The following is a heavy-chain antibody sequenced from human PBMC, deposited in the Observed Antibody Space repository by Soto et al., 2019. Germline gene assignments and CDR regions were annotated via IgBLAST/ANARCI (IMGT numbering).Heavy chain of an antibody. J-gene: IGHJ5*02. Sequence: PSETLSLTCTVSGGSISSYYWSWIRQPPGKGLEWIGYIYYSGSTNYNPSLKSRVTISVDTSKNQFSLKLSSVTAADTAGYYCARWYYDILTGYYTGANWFDPWGQGTLVTVSS. D-gene: IGHD3-9*01. CDR3: ARWYYDILTGYYTGANWFDP. V-gene: IGHV4-59*01. CDR1: GGSISSYY. CDR2: IYYSGST.